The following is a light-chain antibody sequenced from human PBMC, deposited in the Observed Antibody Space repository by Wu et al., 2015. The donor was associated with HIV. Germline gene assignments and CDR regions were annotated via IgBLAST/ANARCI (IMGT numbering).Light chain of an antibody. V-gene: IGKV3-15*01. CDR1: QSISSN. CDR2: AAS. Sequence: EIVMTQSPATLSVSPGERATLSCRASQSISSNLAWYQQTPGQAPRLLIYAASTRATGIPARFSGSGSGTEFTLTISSMQSEDFVIYYCQQYHNWPPRIYFGPGTRVDFK. J-gene: IGKJ3*01. CDR3: QQYHNWPPRIY.